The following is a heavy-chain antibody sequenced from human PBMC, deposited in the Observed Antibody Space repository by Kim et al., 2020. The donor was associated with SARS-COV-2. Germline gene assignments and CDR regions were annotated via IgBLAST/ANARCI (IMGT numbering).Heavy chain of an antibody. V-gene: IGHV4-31*03. CDR1: GGSISSGGYY. D-gene: IGHD5-12*01. CDR2: IYYSGST. J-gene: IGHJ4*02. Sequence: SETLSLTCTVSGGSISSGGYYWSWIRQHPGKGLEWIGYIYYSGSTYYNPSLKSRVTISVDTSKNQFSLKLSSVTAADTAVYYCARGPGRDGYNYDVGHFDYWGQGTLVTVSS. CDR3: ARGPGRDGYNYDVGHFDY.